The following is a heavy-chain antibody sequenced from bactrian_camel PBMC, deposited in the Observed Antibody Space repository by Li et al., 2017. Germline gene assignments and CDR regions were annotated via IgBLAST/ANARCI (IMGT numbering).Heavy chain of an antibody. Sequence: HVQLVESGGGSVQAGGSLRLSCTSPRFLFDDPAAGWYRQAPGNECELVSFIRSDGHTHYADSVKGRFTISQDTAMNTIYLQMTNLVPEDSATYYCAHGCEADKLWGQGTQVTVS. D-gene: IGHD3*01. V-gene: IGHV3S63*01. CDR2: IRSDGHT. CDR1: RFLFDDPA. CDR3: AHGCEADKL. J-gene: IGHJ4*01.